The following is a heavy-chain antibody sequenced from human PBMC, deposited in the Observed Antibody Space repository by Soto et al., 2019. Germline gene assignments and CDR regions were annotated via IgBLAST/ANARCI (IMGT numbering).Heavy chain of an antibody. CDR1: GGTFSSYA. CDR3: STVHDSYNWNDEVGASYAFDI. CDR2: IIPIFGTT. V-gene: IGHV1-69*13. D-gene: IGHD1-20*01. Sequence: SVKVSCKASGGTFSSYAISWLRQAPGQGLEWLGGIIPIFGTTNYAQKFQGRVTITADESTSTAYMELSSLRSEDTAVYYFSTVHDSYNWNDEVGASYAFDIWGQGTMVTVSS. J-gene: IGHJ3*02.